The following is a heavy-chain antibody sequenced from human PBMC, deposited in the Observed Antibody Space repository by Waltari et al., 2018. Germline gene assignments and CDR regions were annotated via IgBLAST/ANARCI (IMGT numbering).Heavy chain of an antibody. Sequence: QVQLQESGPGLLNPSETLSLTCAVSGYSIRSGYYWGWVRQPPGKGLEWIGSVYHSGNTYYNPSLKSRLSISADTSNNQLSLKLSSVTAADTAVYYCARGAAAGSGPLIDYWGQGILSPSPQ. CDR3: ARGAAAGSGPLIDY. CDR1: GYSIRSGYY. J-gene: IGHJ4*02. CDR2: VYHSGNT. D-gene: IGHD6-13*01. V-gene: IGHV4-38-2*01.